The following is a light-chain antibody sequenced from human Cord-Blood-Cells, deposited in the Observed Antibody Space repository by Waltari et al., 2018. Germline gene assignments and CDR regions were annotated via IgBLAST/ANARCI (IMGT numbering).Light chain of an antibody. CDR1: QSIRSY. Sequence: DIQMTQAPSSLSASVGVRVTITCRASQSIRSYLNWYPPQPGKAPQLLIYAASSLQSGVPSRFSGSGSGTDFTLTISSLQPEDFATYYCRQSYSTPFCGGTKVAIK. J-gene: IGKJ4*01. CDR2: AAS. CDR3: RQSYSTP. V-gene: IGKV1-39*01.